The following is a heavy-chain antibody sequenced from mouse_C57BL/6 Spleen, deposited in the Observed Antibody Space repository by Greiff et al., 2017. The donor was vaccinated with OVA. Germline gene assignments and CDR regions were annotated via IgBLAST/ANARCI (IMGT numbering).Heavy chain of an antibody. CDR1: GYSITSGYY. CDR3: ARDPAKDWYFDV. J-gene: IGHJ1*03. Sequence: EVQVVESGPGLVKPSQSLSLTCSVTGYSITSGYYWNWIRQFPGNKLEWMGYISYDGSNNYNPSLKNRISITRDTSKNQFFLKLNSVTTEDTATYYCARDPAKDWYFDVWGTGTTVTVSS. CDR2: ISYDGSN. V-gene: IGHV3-6*01.